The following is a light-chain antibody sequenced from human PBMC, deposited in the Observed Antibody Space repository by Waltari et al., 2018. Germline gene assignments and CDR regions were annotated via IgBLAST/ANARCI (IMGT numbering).Light chain of an antibody. Sequence: TQDPAVSVAMGQTVRITCQGDSLRSYYESWYRQRPGQAPILVMSDKNNRPSGVPDRFSGSSSDNTASLTITGAQAEDEAYYYCHSRDASGVGGTFGGGTKLTVL. J-gene: IGLJ3*02. V-gene: IGLV3-19*01. CDR2: DKN. CDR3: HSRDASGVGGT. CDR1: SLRSYY.